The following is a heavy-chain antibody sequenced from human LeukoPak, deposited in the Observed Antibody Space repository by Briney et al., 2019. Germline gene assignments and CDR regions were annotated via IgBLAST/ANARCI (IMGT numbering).Heavy chain of an antibody. V-gene: IGHV1-2*04. D-gene: IGHD3-22*01. CDR2: INPNSGGT. J-gene: IGHJ3*02. CDR1: GYTFTGYY. Sequence: APVKVSCKASGYTFTGYYMHWVRQAPGRGLEWMGWINPNSGGTNYAQKFQGWVTMTRDTSISTAYMELSRLRSDDTAVYYCARNYDSSGYAFDIWGQGTMVTVSS. CDR3: ARNYDSSGYAFDI.